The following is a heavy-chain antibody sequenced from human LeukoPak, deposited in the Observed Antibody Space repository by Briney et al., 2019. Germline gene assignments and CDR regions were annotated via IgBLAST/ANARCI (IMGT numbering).Heavy chain of an antibody. D-gene: IGHD5-18*01. J-gene: IGHJ4*02. Sequence: GGALRLSCAASGFTFSDYYMSWIRQAPGKGLEGVSYISSSGSTIYYADSVKGRFTISRDNAKNSLYLQMNSLRAEDTAVYYCAREPPWGYADYWGQGTLVTVSS. V-gene: IGHV3-11*01. CDR2: ISSSGSTI. CDR3: AREPPWGYADY. CDR1: GFTFSDYY.